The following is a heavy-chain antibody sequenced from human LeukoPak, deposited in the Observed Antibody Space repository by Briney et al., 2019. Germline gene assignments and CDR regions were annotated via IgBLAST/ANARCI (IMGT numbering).Heavy chain of an antibody. D-gene: IGHD3-22*01. Sequence: PSETLSLTCTVSGYSISRGYSWGWIRQPPGKGLEWIGEIYHSGSTNYNPSLKSRVTISVDKSKNQFSLKLSSVTAADTAVYYCARKRVRDDSSGYYYNYWYFDLWGRGTLVTVSS. CDR3: ARKRVRDDSSGYYYNYWYFDL. CDR1: GYSISRGYS. V-gene: IGHV4-38-2*02. J-gene: IGHJ2*01. CDR2: IYHSGST.